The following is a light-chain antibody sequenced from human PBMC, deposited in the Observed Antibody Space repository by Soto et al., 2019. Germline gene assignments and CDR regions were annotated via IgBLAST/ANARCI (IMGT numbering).Light chain of an antibody. CDR1: QGISSY. J-gene: IGKJ1*01. V-gene: IGKV1-8*01. Sequence: AIRMTQSPSSFSASTGDRVTITCRASQGISSYLAWYQQKPGKAPKLLIYAASTLQSGVPSRFSGSGSGTEFPLTISCLQSEDCATYYCQQYYSYPPTFGQGTKVEIK. CDR2: AAS. CDR3: QQYYSYPPT.